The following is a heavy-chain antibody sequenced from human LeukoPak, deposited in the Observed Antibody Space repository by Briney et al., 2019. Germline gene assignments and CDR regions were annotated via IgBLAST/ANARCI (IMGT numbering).Heavy chain of an antibody. Sequence: GGSLRLSCAASGFTFSSYSMNWVRQAPGKGLEWVSSISSSSSYIYYADSVKGRFTISRDNAKDSLYLQMNSLRAEDTAVYYCARQFGAARPGYWGQGTLVTVSS. CDR2: ISSSSSYI. V-gene: IGHV3-21*01. CDR3: ARQFGAARPGY. D-gene: IGHD6-6*01. J-gene: IGHJ4*02. CDR1: GFTFSSYS.